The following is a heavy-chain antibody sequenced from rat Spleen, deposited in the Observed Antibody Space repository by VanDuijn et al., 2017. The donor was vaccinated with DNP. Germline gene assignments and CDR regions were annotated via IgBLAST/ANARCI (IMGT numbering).Heavy chain of an antibody. J-gene: IGHJ1*01. Sequence: EVKLVESGGGLVQPGRSLKLSCAASGFNFNDYWMGWVRQAPGKGLEWIGEINKDSRTINYIPSLKEKITISRDNAQNTLYLQMSKLGSEDTAIYCWTRHYYSGDWYFDFWGPGTMVTVSS. CDR3: TRHYYSGDWYFDF. V-gene: IGHV4-2*01. CDR2: INKDSRTI. CDR1: GFNFNDYW. D-gene: IGHD1-1*01.